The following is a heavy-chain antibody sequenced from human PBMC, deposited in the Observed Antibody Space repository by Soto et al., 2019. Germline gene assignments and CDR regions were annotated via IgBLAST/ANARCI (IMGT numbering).Heavy chain of an antibody. CDR2: ISGSGGST. CDR1: GFTFSSYA. Sequence: HPGGSLRLSCAASGFTFSSYAMSSIRQAPGKGLEWVSAISGSGGSTYYADTVKGRFTISRDNSKNTLYLQMNSLRAEDTAAYYCAKVGDCVWGSYRYDWFDPWDRGTMVTV. J-gene: IGHJ5*02. V-gene: IGHV3-23*01. CDR3: AKVGDCVWGSYRYDWFDP. D-gene: IGHD3-16*02.